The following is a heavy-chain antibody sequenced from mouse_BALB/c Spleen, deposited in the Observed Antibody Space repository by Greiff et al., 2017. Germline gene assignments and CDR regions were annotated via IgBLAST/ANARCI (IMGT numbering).Heavy chain of an antibody. Sequence: EVKLQASGPGLVKPSQSLSLTCTVTGSSITSDYAWNWIRQFPGNKLECMGYISYSGSTSYNPSLKSRISITRDTSKNQFFRQLKSVTTEDTATYYCARGDPWLAYWGQGTLVTVSA. CDR2: ISYSGST. D-gene: IGHD3-3*01. V-gene: IGHV3-2*02. J-gene: IGHJ3*01. CDR3: ARGDPWLAY. CDR1: GSSITSDYA.